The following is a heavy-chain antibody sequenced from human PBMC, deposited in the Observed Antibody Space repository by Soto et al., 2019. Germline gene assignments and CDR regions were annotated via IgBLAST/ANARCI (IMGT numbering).Heavy chain of an antibody. J-gene: IGHJ6*02. CDR2: IIPIFGTA. CDR1: GGTFSSYA. Sequence: QVQLVQSGAKVKKPGSSVKVSCKASGGTFSSYAISWVRQAPGQGLEWMGGIIPIFGTANYAQKFQGRVTITADESTSTAYMELSSLRSEDTAVYYCARAKYYYDSSGYYYYYYGMDVWGQGTTVTVSS. D-gene: IGHD3-22*01. V-gene: IGHV1-69*01. CDR3: ARAKYYYDSSGYYYYYYGMDV.